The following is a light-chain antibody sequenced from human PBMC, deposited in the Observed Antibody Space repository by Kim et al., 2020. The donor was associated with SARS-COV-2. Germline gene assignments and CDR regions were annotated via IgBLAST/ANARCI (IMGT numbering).Light chain of an antibody. CDR1: KLGDKY. Sequence: PGKTAIITCSGDKLGDKYACWYQQKPGQSPVLVIYQDSKRPSGIPERFSGSNSGNTATLTISGTQAMDEADYYCQAWDSSTARYVFGTGTKVTVL. CDR3: QAWDSSTARYV. V-gene: IGLV3-1*01. CDR2: QDS. J-gene: IGLJ1*01.